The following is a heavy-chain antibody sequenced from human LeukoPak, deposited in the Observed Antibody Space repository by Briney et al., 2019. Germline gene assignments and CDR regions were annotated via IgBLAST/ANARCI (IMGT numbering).Heavy chain of an antibody. Sequence: SETLSLTCTVSGGSISSSSYYWGWIRQPPGKGLEWIGSIYYSGSTYYNPSLKSRVTISVDTSKNQFSLKLSSVTAADTAVYHCARHRIRLYDYWGQGTLVTVSS. J-gene: IGHJ4*02. V-gene: IGHV4-39*01. CDR2: IYYSGST. CDR3: ARHRIRLYDY. D-gene: IGHD3-16*02. CDR1: GGSISSSSYY.